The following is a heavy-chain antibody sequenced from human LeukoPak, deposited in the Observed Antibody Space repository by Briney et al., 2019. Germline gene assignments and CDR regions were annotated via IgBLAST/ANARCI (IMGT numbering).Heavy chain of an antibody. CDR3: ASHGGQWLVPRPTYFYYGMDV. D-gene: IGHD6-19*01. CDR1: GGSIGSSSYY. CDR2: IYYSGTT. J-gene: IGHJ6*02. Sequence: NPSETLSLTCTVSGGSIGSSSYYWGWIRQPPGKGLEWIGSIYYSGTTYYNPSLKGRVTIFVDTCKNQFSLKLSSVTAADTAVYYCASHGGQWLVPRPTYFYYGMDVWGQGTTVTVSS. V-gene: IGHV4-39*01.